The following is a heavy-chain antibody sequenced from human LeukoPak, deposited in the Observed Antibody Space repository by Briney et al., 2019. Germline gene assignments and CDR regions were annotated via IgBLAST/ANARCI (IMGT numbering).Heavy chain of an antibody. V-gene: IGHV3-30-3*01. CDR3: ARKIVATYYYFDY. CDR1: GFTFSSYA. D-gene: IGHD5-12*01. J-gene: IGHJ4*02. CDR2: ISYDGSNK. Sequence: ARYLRFSCAASGFTFSSYAMHWVRQAPGKGLEWVAVISYDGSNKYYADSVKGRFTISRDNSKNTLYLQMNSLRAEDMAVYYCARKIVATYYYFDYWGQGTLVTVSS.